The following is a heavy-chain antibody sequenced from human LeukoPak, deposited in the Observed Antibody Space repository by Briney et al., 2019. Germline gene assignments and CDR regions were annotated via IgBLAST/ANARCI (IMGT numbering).Heavy chain of an antibody. V-gene: IGHV3-74*01. CDR1: GFTFNNFA. J-gene: IGHJ4*02. CDR2: INSDGSST. Sequence: PGGSLRLSCAASGFTFNNFAMSWVRQAPGKGLVWVSRINSDGSSTSYADSVKGRFTISRDNAKNTLYLQMNSLRAEDTAVYYCARVSREGYYDSSGYFGTRKYFDYWGQGTLVTVSS. CDR3: ARVSREGYYDSSGYFGTRKYFDY. D-gene: IGHD3-22*01.